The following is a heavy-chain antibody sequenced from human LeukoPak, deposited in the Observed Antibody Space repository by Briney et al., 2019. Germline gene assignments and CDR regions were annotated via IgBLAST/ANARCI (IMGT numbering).Heavy chain of an antibody. J-gene: IGHJ4*02. CDR2: ISSSGSTI. V-gene: IGHV3-11*01. CDR3: ARVGPRVTVVVVIGYFDY. CDR1: GFTFSDYY. Sequence: GGSLRLSCAASGFTFSDYYMSWIRQAPGKGLEWVSYISSSGSTIYYADSVKGRFTISRDNAKNSLYLQMNSLRAEDTAVYYCARVGPRVTVVVVIGYFDYWGQGTLVTVSS. D-gene: IGHD3-22*01.